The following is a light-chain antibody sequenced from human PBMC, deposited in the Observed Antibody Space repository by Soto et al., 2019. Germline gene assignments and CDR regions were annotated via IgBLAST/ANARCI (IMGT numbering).Light chain of an antibody. CDR1: QYVSTTF. J-gene: IGKJ4*01. Sequence: IVLTQSPGTLSLSPGERATLSCRASQYVSTTFFAWYQQKPGQAPRLLIYGTSNRATGIPDRFSGSGSGTDFTLTISRPEPEDFAVYYCQKYGSSPLTFGGGTRMESK. V-gene: IGKV3-20*01. CDR2: GTS. CDR3: QKYGSSPLT.